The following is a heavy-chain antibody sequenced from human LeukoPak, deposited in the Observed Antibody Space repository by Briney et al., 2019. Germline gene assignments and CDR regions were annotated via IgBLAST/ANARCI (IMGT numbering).Heavy chain of an antibody. V-gene: IGHV3-21*01. CDR1: GFTFSSYS. Sequence: GGSLRLSCAASGFTFSSYSMNWVRQAPGKGLEWVSSISSSSSYIYYADSVKGRFTISRDNAKNSLYLQMNSLRAEDTAVYYCASRARTADAFDIWGQGTMVTVSS. J-gene: IGHJ3*02. CDR3: ASRARTADAFDI. CDR2: ISSSSSYI. D-gene: IGHD1-1*01.